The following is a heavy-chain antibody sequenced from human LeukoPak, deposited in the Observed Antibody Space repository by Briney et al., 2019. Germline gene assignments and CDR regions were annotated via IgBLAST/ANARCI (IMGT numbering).Heavy chain of an antibody. CDR2: INTNTGNP. V-gene: IGHV7-4-1*02. CDR3: AREPLLPLWFGEPYYYYMDV. Sequence: GASVKVSCKASGYTFTSYAMNWVRQAPGQGLEWMGWINTNTGNPTYAQGFTGRFVFSLDTSVSTAYLQISSLKAEDTAVYYCAREPLLPLWFGEPYYYYMDVWGKGTTVTVSS. CDR1: GYTFTSYA. J-gene: IGHJ6*03. D-gene: IGHD3-10*01.